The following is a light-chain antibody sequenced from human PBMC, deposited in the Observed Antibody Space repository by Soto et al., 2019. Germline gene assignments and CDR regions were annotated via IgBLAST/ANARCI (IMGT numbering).Light chain of an antibody. CDR3: QTWDTGILV. CDR1: SGHSSNA. CDR2: INSDGSH. Sequence: QPVLTQSPSASASLGASVKITCTLSSGHSSNAIAWHQQQPEKGPRYLMKINSDGSHSKGDGIPDRFSGSRSGAERYLAISSLQAEEEDDYYCQTWDTGILVFGGGTKLTVL. J-gene: IGLJ3*02. V-gene: IGLV4-69*02.